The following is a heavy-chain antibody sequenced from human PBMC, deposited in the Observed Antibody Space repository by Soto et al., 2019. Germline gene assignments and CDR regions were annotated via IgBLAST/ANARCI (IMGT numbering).Heavy chain of an antibody. D-gene: IGHD3-22*01. CDR1: GYTFTSYY. Sequence: ASVKVSWKESGYTFTSYYMHWVRQAPGQGLEWMGIINPSGGSTSYAQKFQGRVTMTRDTSTSTVYMELSSLRSVDTAVYYCARNPDSSGTPDYWGQGTLVTVSS. CDR3: ARNPDSSGTPDY. CDR2: INPSGGST. V-gene: IGHV1-46*01. J-gene: IGHJ4*02.